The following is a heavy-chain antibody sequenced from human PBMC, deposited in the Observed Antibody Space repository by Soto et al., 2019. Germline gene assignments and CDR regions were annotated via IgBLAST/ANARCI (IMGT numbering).Heavy chain of an antibody. CDR1: GGSISRCVYY. J-gene: IGHJ4*02. CDR2: NYYSGST. CDR3: ASEPSI. Sequence: QVQLPESGPGLVKPSQTLSLTCTVSGGSISRCVYYWSWIRQHPVKGLEWIGYNYYSGSTYYNPSLKSRVNLSVDTSKNPFYLKLRAVTAADTAVYYCASEPSIWGQGTLVTVSS. V-gene: IGHV4-31*03.